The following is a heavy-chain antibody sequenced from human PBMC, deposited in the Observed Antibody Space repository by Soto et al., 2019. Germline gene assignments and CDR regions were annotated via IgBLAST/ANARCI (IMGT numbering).Heavy chain of an antibody. CDR1: GFSFSTYA. CDR2: FNGNGGGT. CDR3: AKDNSLHWFDP. D-gene: IGHD2-15*01. J-gene: IGHJ5*02. V-gene: IGHV3-23*01. Sequence: HPVGSLRLSCATSGFSFSTYAMTWVRQAPGKGLEWVSTFNGNGGGTYYADSVKGRFTISRDNSKNTLYLQMDSLRAEDTATYYCAKDNSLHWFDPWGQGTLVTVSS.